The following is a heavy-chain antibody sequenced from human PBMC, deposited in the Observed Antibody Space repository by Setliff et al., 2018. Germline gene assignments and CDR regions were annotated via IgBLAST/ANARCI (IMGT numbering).Heavy chain of an antibody. Sequence: KTSETLSLTCTVSGGSISSHYWSWIRQPPGKGLEWIGYIYYRGSTNYNPSLKSRVTISVDTSKNQFSLKLTSVTAADTAVYYCARGGYNWNYNNWFDPWGQGTLVTVSS. CDR2: IYYRGST. V-gene: IGHV4-59*08. CDR3: ARGGYNWNYNNWFDP. CDR1: GGSISSHY. D-gene: IGHD1-7*01. J-gene: IGHJ5*02.